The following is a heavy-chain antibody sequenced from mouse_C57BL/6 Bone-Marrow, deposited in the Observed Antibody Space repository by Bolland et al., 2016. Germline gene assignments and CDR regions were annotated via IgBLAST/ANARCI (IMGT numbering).Heavy chain of an antibody. J-gene: IGHJ2*01. D-gene: IGHD2-5*01. CDR2: GSGST. V-gene: IGHV1-55*01. CDR3: ARGEAYYSNSLFAY. Sequence: GSGSTNYNEKFKSKATLTVDTSSSTAYMQLSSLTSEDSAVYYCARGEAYYSNSLFAYWGQGTT.